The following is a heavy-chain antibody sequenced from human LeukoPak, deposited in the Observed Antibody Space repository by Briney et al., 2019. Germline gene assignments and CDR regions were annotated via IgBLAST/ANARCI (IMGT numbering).Heavy chain of an antibody. CDR1: GFSFSGYW. J-gene: IGHJ6*03. V-gene: IGHV5-51*01. CDR2: IYPGDSDT. Sequence: GESLKISCQGFGFSFSGYWIGWVRQMPGKGLEWMGIIYPGDSDTRYSPSFQGQVTISADKSISTAYLQWSSLKASDTAMYYCARIRVGATGGLYYYYYMDVWGKGTTVTVSS. CDR3: ARIRVGATGGLYYYYYMDV. D-gene: IGHD1-26*01.